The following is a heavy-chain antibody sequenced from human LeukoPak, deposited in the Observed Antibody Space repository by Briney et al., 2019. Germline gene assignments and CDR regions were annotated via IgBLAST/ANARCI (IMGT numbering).Heavy chain of an antibody. Sequence: GGSLRLSCAASGFSFSTYAMSWVRQAPGKGLEWVSACAGSGSPTYYADSVKGRFTISRDNSKNTLYLQMNSLRAEETAVYYCAKGRRIAARLGYFDYWGQGTLVTVSS. CDR3: AKGRRIAARLGYFDY. J-gene: IGHJ4*02. D-gene: IGHD6-6*01. CDR1: GFSFSTYA. V-gene: IGHV3-23*01. CDR2: CAGSGSPT.